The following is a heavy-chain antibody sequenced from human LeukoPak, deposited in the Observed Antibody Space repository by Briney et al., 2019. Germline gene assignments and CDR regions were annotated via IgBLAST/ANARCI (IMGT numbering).Heavy chain of an antibody. D-gene: IGHD6-13*01. CDR1: GYTFTGYY. CDR3: AREPVYSSSAISWFDP. Sequence: ASVKVSCKASGYTFTGYYMHWVRQAPGQGLEWMGWINPNSGGTNYAQKFQGRVTMTRDTSISTAYMELSRLRSDDTAVYYCAREPVYSSSAISWFDPWGQGTPVTVSS. CDR2: INPNSGGT. J-gene: IGHJ5*02. V-gene: IGHV1-2*02.